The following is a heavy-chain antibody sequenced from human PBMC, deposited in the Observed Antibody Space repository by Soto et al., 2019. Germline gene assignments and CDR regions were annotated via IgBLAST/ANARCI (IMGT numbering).Heavy chain of an antibody. V-gene: IGHV3-21*01. Sequence: PGGSLRLSCAASGFTFSSYSMNWVRQAPGKGLEWVSSISSSSSYIYYADSVKGRFTISRDNAKNSLYLQMNSLRAEDTAVYYCAKVLGYCSGGSCAGDFWGQGTLVTVSS. J-gene: IGHJ4*02. D-gene: IGHD2-15*01. CDR3: AKVLGYCSGGSCAGDF. CDR1: GFTFSSYS. CDR2: ISSSSSYI.